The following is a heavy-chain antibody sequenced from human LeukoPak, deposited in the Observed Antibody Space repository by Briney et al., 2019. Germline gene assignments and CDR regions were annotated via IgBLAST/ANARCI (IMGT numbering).Heavy chain of an antibody. Sequence: PGGSLRLSCAASGFTFSGSAMHWVRQASGKGLEWVGRIRSKANSYATAYAASVKGRFTISRDDSKNTAYLQMNSLRAEDTAVYYCASALVWDWGQGTLVTVSS. CDR1: GFTFSGSA. D-gene: IGHD6-6*01. J-gene: IGHJ1*01. CDR2: IRSKANSYAT. V-gene: IGHV3-73*01. CDR3: ASALVWD.